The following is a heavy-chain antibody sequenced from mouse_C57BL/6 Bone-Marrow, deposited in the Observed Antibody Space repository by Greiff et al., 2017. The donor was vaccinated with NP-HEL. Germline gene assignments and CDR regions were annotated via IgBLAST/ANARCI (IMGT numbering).Heavy chain of an antibody. V-gene: IGHV1-52*01. Sequence: QVQQQQPGAELVRPGSSVKLSCKASGYTFTSYWMHWVKQRPIQGLEWIGNIDPSDSETHYNQKFKDKATLTVDKSSSTAYMQLSSLTSEDSAVYYCARKAYDFSYAMDYWGQGTSVTVSS. D-gene: IGHD2-4*01. J-gene: IGHJ4*01. CDR1: GYTFTSYW. CDR2: IDPSDSET. CDR3: ARKAYDFSYAMDY.